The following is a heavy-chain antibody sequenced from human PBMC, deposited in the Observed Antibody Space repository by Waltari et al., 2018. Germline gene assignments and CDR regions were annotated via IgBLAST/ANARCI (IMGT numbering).Heavy chain of an antibody. J-gene: IGHJ6*02. CDR3: ARHYGMVVDYYYYYGLDV. V-gene: IGHV4-59*08. Sequence: QVLLQESGPGLVKSSETLSLTRSVSVYSIRRYYWSWIRQAPGKGLEWIGYMSSSGTTKYNPSLKSRVTISVDTSKSQLLLRLRSVTASDTAVYYCARHYGMVVDYYYYYGLDVWGQGTTVTVS. CDR1: VYSIRRYY. D-gene: IGHD3-3*01. CDR2: MSSSGTT.